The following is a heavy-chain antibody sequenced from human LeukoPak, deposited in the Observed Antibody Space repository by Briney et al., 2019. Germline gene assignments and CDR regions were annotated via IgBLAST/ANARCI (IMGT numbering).Heavy chain of an antibody. CDR3: AKEGDQFRGYLDA. CDR1: GFMFSRLG. D-gene: IGHD3-16*01. J-gene: IGHJ6*03. Sequence: PGGSLRLSCAASGFMFSRLGMQWVRQAPGKGLEGVAMIWQDGSVEEYADSVKGRFTITRDNSQNTLYLQMNSLRDDDTAVYYCAKEGDQFRGYLDAWGKGTTVTVSS. CDR2: IWQDGSVE. V-gene: IGHV3-33*06.